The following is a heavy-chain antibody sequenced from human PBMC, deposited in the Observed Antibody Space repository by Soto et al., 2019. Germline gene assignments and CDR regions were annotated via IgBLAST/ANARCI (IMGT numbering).Heavy chain of an antibody. CDR2: IYHSGST. D-gene: IGHD3-9*01. CDR3: ASRSRRYFDWLNYFDY. J-gene: IGHJ4*02. Sequence: QVQLQESGPGLVKPSGTLSLTCAVSGGSISSSNWWSWVRQPPGKGLEWIGEIYHSGSTNYNPSLKSRFTISVDKSKNQFSLKRSSVTAADTAVYYCASRSRRYFDWLNYFDYWGQGTLVTVSS. CDR1: GGSISSSNW. V-gene: IGHV4-4*02.